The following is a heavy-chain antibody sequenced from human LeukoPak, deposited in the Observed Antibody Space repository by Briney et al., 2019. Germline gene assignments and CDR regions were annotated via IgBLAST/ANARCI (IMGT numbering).Heavy chain of an antibody. D-gene: IGHD5-24*01. CDR3: ARALSYNYRFDY. CDR1: GGSISSGSYY. Sequence: PSQTLSLTCTVSGGSISSGSYYWSWIRQPAGKGLGWIGRIYTSGSTNYNPSLKGRVTISVDTSKNQFSLKLSSVTAADTAVYYCARALSYNYRFDYWGQGTLVTVAS. V-gene: IGHV4-61*02. J-gene: IGHJ4*02. CDR2: IYTSGST.